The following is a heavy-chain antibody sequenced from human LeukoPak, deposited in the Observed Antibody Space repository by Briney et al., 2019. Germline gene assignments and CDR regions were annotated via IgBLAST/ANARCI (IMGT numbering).Heavy chain of an antibody. CDR3: ARGGAFKDYYDSSGPSDY. CDR2: INPNSGGT. CDR1: GYTFTGYY. J-gene: IGHJ4*02. Sequence: ASVKVSCKASGYTFTGYYMHWVRQAPGQGLEWMGWINPNSGGTNYAQKFQGRVTMTRDTSISTAYMELSRLRSDDTAVYYCARGGAFKDYYDSSGPSDYWGQGTLVTVSS. D-gene: IGHD3-22*01. V-gene: IGHV1-2*02.